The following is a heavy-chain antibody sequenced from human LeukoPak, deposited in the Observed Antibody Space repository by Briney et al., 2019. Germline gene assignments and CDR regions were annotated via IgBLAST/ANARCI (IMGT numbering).Heavy chain of an antibody. V-gene: IGHV3-13*01. D-gene: IGHD5-18*01. CDR2: IGTAGDT. CDR1: GFTFSSYD. CDR3: ARGGYSYGFDY. Sequence: PGGSLRLSCAASGFTFSSYDMHWVRQATGKGLEWVSAIGTAGDTYYPGSVKGRFAISRENAKNSLYLQMNSLRAGDTAVYYCARGGYSYGFDYWGQGTLVTVSS. J-gene: IGHJ4*02.